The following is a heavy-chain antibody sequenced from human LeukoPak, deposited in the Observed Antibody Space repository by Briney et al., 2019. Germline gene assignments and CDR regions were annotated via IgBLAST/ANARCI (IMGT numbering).Heavy chain of an antibody. CDR2: IIPIFGTA. D-gene: IGHD6-13*01. Sequence: SVKVSCKASGGTFSSYAISWVRQAPGQGLEWMGRIIPIFGTANYAQKFQGRVTITTDESTSTAYMGLSSLRSEDMAMYYCASLSIAAAENWGQGTLVTVSS. J-gene: IGHJ4*02. CDR1: GGTFSSYA. V-gene: IGHV1-69*05. CDR3: ASLSIAAAEN.